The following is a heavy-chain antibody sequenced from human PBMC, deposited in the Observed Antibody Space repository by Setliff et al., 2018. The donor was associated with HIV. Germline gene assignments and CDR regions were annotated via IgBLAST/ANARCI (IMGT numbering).Heavy chain of an antibody. CDR3: ARGGDYYDSSGYGRLDY. Sequence: PSETLSLTCAVYGGSFSGYYWSWIRQPPGKGLEWIGEINHRGSTNYNPSLESRVTISVDTSKNQFSLKLSSVTAADTAVYYCARGGDYYDSSGYGRLDYWGQGTLVTVSS. V-gene: IGHV4-34*01. J-gene: IGHJ4*02. CDR2: INHRGST. D-gene: IGHD3-22*01. CDR1: GGSFSGYY.